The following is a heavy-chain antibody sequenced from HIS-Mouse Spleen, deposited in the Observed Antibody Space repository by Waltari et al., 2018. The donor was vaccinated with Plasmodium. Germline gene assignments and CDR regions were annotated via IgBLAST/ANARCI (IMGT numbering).Heavy chain of an antibody. V-gene: IGHV3-7*01. Sequence: EVQLVESGGGLVQPGGSLRLSCAASGFTFSSYWMGWVRPAPGKGLEWVANIKQDGSEKDYVDSVKGRFTISRDNAKNSLYLQMNSLRAEDTAVYYCASSWYWYFDLWGRGTLVTVSS. CDR1: GFTFSSYW. CDR2: IKQDGSEK. D-gene: IGHD6-13*01. CDR3: ASSWYWYFDL. J-gene: IGHJ2*01.